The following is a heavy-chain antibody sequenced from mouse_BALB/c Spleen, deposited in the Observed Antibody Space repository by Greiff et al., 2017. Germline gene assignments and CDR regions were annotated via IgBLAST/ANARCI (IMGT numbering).Heavy chain of an antibody. CDR2: IDPSDSYT. Sequence: VQLQQPGAELVKPGASVKMSCKASGYTFTSYWMHWVKQRPGQGLEWIGVIDPSDSYTSYNQKFKGKATLTVDTSSSTAYMQLSSLTSEDSAVYYCTKEALYYGSSTRYFDYWGQGTTLTVSS. D-gene: IGHD1-1*01. CDR3: TKEALYYGSSTRYFDY. J-gene: IGHJ2*01. CDR1: GYTFTSYW. V-gene: IGHV1S127*01.